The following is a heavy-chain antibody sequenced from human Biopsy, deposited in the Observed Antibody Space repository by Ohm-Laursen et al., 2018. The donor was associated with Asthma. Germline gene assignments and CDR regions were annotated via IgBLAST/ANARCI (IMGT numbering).Heavy chain of an antibody. CDR3: ARGDSSGWSHYYFDY. CDR1: GFTVSRDH. J-gene: IGHJ4*02. Sequence: GSLRLSCTASGFTVSRDHMFWVRQAPGKGLEWVSVIYSGGISDTADSVRGRFTISRDFYKNTLYLQMDSLRAEDTAVYYCARGDSSGWSHYYFDYWGQGTLVTVSS. CDR2: IYSGGIS. V-gene: IGHV3-53*01. D-gene: IGHD6-19*01.